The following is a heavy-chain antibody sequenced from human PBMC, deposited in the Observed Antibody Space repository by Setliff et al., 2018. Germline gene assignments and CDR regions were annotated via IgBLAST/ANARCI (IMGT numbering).Heavy chain of an antibody. D-gene: IGHD2-8*02. V-gene: IGHV1-18*01. Sequence: VKVSCKASGYTFTSYGISWVRQAPGQGLEWMGWISAYNGNTNYAQKLQGRVTMTTDTSTSTAYMELRSLRSDDTAVYYCARARWWPLLDYYMDVWGKGTTVTVSS. J-gene: IGHJ6*03. CDR2: ISAYNGNT. CDR1: GYTFTSYG. CDR3: ARARWWPLLDYYMDV.